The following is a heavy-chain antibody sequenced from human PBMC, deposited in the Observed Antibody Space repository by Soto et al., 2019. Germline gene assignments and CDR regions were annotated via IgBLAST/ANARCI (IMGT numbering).Heavy chain of an antibody. CDR3: ARVVPSPYYGSGTYIDY. Sequence: PSETLSLTCTVSGGSISSSSYYWGWIRQPPGKGLEWIGSIYYSGSTYYNPSLKSRVTISVDTSKNQFSLKLSSVTAADTAVYHCARVVPSPYYGSGTYIDYWGKGTLVTVSS. CDR1: GGSISSSSYY. CDR2: IYYSGST. D-gene: IGHD3-10*01. J-gene: IGHJ4*02. V-gene: IGHV4-39*01.